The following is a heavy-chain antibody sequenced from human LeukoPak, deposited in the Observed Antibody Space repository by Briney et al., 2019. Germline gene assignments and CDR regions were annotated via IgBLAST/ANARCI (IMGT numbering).Heavy chain of an antibody. V-gene: IGHV1-8*01. Sequence: GASVKVSCKASGYTFTSYDINWVRQATGQGLEWMGWMNPNSGNTGYAQKFQGSVTMTRNTSISTAYMELSSLRSEDTAVYYCARALEAAADYYYYGMDVWGQGTTVTVSS. CDR1: GYTFTSYD. CDR3: ARALEAAADYYYYGMDV. CDR2: MNPNSGNT. D-gene: IGHD6-13*01. J-gene: IGHJ6*02.